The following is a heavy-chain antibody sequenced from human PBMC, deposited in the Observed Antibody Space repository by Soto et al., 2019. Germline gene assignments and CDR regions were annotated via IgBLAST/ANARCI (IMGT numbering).Heavy chain of an antibody. V-gene: IGHV4-59*01. D-gene: IGHD3-3*01. Sequence: SETLSLTCTVSGGSISSYYWSWIRQPPGKGLEWIGYIYYSGSTNYNPSLKSRVTISVDTSKNQFSLKLSSVTAADTAVYYCARAIFGAVIEFDYWGQGTLVTVSS. J-gene: IGHJ4*02. CDR2: IYYSGST. CDR3: ARAIFGAVIEFDY. CDR1: GGSISSYY.